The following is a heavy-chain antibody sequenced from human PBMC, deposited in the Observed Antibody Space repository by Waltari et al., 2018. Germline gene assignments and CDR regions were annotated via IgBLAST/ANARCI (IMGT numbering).Heavy chain of an antibody. D-gene: IGHD6-6*01. Sequence: AEVKKPGSSVKVSCKASGGTFSSYAISWVRQAPGQGLEWMGRIIPIFGTANYAQKFQGRVTITADKSTSTAYMELSSLRSEDTAVYYCARPRGSSSSSYYYYGMDVWGQGTTVTVSS. J-gene: IGHJ6*02. V-gene: IGHV1-69*06. CDR1: GGTFSSYA. CDR2: IIPIFGTA. CDR3: ARPRGSSSSSYYYYGMDV.